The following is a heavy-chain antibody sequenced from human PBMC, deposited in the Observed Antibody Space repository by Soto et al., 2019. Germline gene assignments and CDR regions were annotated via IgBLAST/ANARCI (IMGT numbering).Heavy chain of an antibody. Sequence: SETLSLTCTVSGGSISSYYWSWIRQPPGKGLEWIGYIYYSGSTNYNPSLKSRVTISVDTSKNQFSLKLSSVTAADTAVYYCARHSSYCTNGVCYAEELYYYYYMDVWGKGTTVTVSS. CDR1: GGSISSYY. D-gene: IGHD2-8*01. CDR3: ARHSSYCTNGVCYAEELYYYYYMDV. CDR2: IYYSGST. V-gene: IGHV4-59*08. J-gene: IGHJ6*03.